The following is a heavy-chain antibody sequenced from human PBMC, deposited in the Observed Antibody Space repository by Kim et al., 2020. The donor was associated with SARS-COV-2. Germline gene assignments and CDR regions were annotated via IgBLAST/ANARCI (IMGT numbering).Heavy chain of an antibody. CDR3: ARSDSSSWDDAFDI. J-gene: IGHJ3*02. V-gene: IGHV4-34*01. Sequence: SETLSLTCAVYGGSFSGYYWSWIRQPPGKGLEWIGEINHSGSTNYNPSLKSRVTISVDTSKNQFSLKLSSVTAADTAVYYCARSDSSSWDDAFDIWGQGTMVTVSS. D-gene: IGHD6-13*01. CDR2: INHSGST. CDR1: GGSFSGYY.